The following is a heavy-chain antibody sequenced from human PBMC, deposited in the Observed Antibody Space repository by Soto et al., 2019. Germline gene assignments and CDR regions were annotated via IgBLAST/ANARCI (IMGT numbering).Heavy chain of an antibody. CDR3: ARGGSGSYLSYYYYGMDV. D-gene: IGHD3-10*01. Sequence: PGGSLRLSCAASGFTVSSNYMSWVRQAPGKGLEWVSVIYSGGSTYYADSVKGRFTISRDNSKNTLYLQMNSLRAEDTAVYYCARGGSGSYLSYYYYGMDVWGQGTTVTVSS. J-gene: IGHJ6*02. CDR1: GFTVSSNY. CDR2: IYSGGST. V-gene: IGHV3-53*01.